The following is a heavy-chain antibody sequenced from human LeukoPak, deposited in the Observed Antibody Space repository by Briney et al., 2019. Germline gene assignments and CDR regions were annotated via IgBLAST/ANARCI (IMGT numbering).Heavy chain of an antibody. CDR2: IKQDGSEK. Sequence: GGSLRLSCAASGFTFSSYWMSWVRQAPGKGLEWVANIKQDGSEKYYVDSVKGRFTISRDNAKNSLYLQMNSLRAEDTAVYYCARDHARQPLLWFGELLNAIDIWGQGTMVTVSS. J-gene: IGHJ3*02. D-gene: IGHD3-10*01. CDR3: ARDHARQPLLWFGELLNAIDI. V-gene: IGHV3-7*01. CDR1: GFTFSSYW.